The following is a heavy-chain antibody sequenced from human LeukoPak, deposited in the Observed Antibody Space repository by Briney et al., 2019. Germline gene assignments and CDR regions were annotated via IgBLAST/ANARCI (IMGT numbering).Heavy chain of an antibody. V-gene: IGHV3-11*04. D-gene: IGHD3-10*01. CDR1: GFTFSDYY. CDR2: ISSSGSTI. CDR3: ARDLVLARGVMYDY. Sequence: GGSLRLSCAASGFTFSDYYMSWIRQAPGKGLEWVSYISSSGSTIYYADSVKGRFTISRDNAKNTLYLQMNSLRAEDTAVYYCARDLVLARGVMYDYWGQGTLVTVSS. J-gene: IGHJ4*02.